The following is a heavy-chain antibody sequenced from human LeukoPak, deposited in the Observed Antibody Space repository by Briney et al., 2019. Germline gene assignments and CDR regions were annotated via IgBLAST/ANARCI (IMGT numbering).Heavy chain of an antibody. CDR2: IYHSGST. CDR1: GGSISSSNW. D-gene: IGHD1-26*01. CDR3: ARDSGKWELLGQDAFDI. J-gene: IGHJ3*02. V-gene: IGHV4-4*02. Sequence: SETLSLTCAVSGGSISSSNWWSWVRQPPGKGLEWIGEIYHSGSTNYNPSLKSRVTISVDTSKNQFSLKLSSVTAADTAVYYCARDSGKWELLGQDAFDIWSQGTMVTVSS.